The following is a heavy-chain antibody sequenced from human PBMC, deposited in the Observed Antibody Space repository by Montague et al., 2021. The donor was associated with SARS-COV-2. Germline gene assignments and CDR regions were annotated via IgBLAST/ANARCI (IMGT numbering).Heavy chain of an antibody. CDR2: IWSDGSNR. D-gene: IGHD3-10*01. CDR1: GFTFSSYG. J-gene: IGHJ6*02. CDR3: ARDRVSMVRGVILYYYGMDV. V-gene: IGHV3-33*01. Sequence: SLRLSCAASGFTFSSYGMHWVRQAPGKGLEWVAVIWSDGSNRYYADSVKGRFTISRDNSKNTLYLQMNSLRAEDTAVYYCARDRVSMVRGVILYYYGMDVWGQGTTVTVSS.